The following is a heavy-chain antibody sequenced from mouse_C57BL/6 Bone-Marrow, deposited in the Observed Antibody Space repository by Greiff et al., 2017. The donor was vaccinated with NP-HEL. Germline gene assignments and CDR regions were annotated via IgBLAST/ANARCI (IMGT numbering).Heavy chain of an antibody. Sequence: LKLHQPEPELVKLGAPGKISCKASGYSFPDYNLNGVKKSNGKSLEWIGEINPNYGPTSYNQKFKGKATLTVDQSSSTAYMQLNSLTSEDSAVYYCARGDYYGSSYYYWGQGTTLTVSS. V-gene: IGHV1-39*01. J-gene: IGHJ2*01. CDR3: ARGDYYGSSYYY. CDR2: INPNYGPT. D-gene: IGHD1-1*01. CDR1: GYSFPDYN.